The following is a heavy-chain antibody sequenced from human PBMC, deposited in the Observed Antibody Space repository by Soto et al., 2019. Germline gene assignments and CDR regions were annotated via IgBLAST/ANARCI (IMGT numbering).Heavy chain of an antibody. CDR3: ARDRLRLGELSLLGYCGY. Sequence: QVQLEESGGGVVQPGRSLRLSCAASGFTFSRHTMHWVRQAPGKGLEWVASISYDGSNKYYADSVKGRFTISRDNSKNTLSVQRDRLRAEDTAVYYCARDRLRLGELSLLGYCGYWGQGTLVTVSS. CDR1: GFTFSRHT. D-gene: IGHD3-16*02. V-gene: IGHV3-30*04. CDR2: ISYDGSNK. J-gene: IGHJ4*02.